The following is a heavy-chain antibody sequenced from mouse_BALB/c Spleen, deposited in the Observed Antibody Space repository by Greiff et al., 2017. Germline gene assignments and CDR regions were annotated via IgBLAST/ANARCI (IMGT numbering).Heavy chain of an antibody. CDR1: GFTFSDYY. J-gene: IGHJ2*01. Sequence: EVQGVESGGGLVKPGGSLKLSCAASGFTFSDYYMYWVRQTPEKRLEWVATISDGGSYTYYPDSVKGRFTISRDNAKNNLYLQMSSLKSEDTAMYYCARGNYGSSPFDYWGQGTTLTVSS. CDR3: ARGNYGSSPFDY. CDR2: ISDGGSYT. D-gene: IGHD1-1*01. V-gene: IGHV5-4*02.